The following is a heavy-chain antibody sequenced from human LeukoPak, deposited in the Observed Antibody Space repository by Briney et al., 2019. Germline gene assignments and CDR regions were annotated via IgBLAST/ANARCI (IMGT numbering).Heavy chain of an antibody. CDR2: ISSSSSYT. J-gene: IGHJ4*02. Sequence: GGSLRLSCAASGFTFSDYYMSWIRQAPGKGLEWVSYISSSSSYTNYADSVKGRFTISRDNAKNSLYLQMNSLRAEDTAVYYCAKGVAVAGPFDYWGQGTLVTVSS. D-gene: IGHD6-19*01. CDR1: GFTFSDYY. CDR3: AKGVAVAGPFDY. V-gene: IGHV3-11*05.